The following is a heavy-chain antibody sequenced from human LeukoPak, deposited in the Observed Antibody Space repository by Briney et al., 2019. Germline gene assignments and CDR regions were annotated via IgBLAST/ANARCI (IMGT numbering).Heavy chain of an antibody. CDR3: ASIWFGELGPYFDY. CDR1: GFTFSSYW. Sequence: GGSLRLSCAASGFTFSSYWMSWVRQAPGKGLEWVANIKQDRSEKYYVDSVKGRFTISRDNAKNSLYLQVNSLRAEDTAVYYCASIWFGELGPYFDYWGQGTLVTVSS. CDR2: IKQDRSEK. D-gene: IGHD3-10*01. V-gene: IGHV3-7*01. J-gene: IGHJ4*02.